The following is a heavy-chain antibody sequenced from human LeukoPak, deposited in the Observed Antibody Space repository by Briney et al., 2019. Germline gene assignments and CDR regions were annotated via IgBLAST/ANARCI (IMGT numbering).Heavy chain of an antibody. D-gene: IGHD3-10*01. J-gene: IGHJ4*02. CDR3: ARDYYGSGSPLDY. CDR1: GYTFTSYG. V-gene: IGHV1-69*04. Sequence: GASVKVSCKASGYTFTSYGISWVRQAPGQGLEWMGRIIPILGIANYAQKFQGRVTITADKSTSTAYMELSSLRSEDTAVYYCARDYYGSGSPLDYWGQGTLVTVSS. CDR2: IIPILGIA.